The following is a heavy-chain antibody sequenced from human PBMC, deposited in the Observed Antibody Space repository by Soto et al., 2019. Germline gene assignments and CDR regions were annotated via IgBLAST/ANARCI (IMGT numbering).Heavy chain of an antibody. V-gene: IGHV3-7*01. Sequence: GSLRLSCAASGFTFSSYWMSWVRQAPGKGLEWVANIKQDGSEKYYVDSVKGRFTISRDNAKNSMYLQMNSLRAEDTAVYYCARDGVDTATGYYYGMDVWGQGTTVTVSS. CDR3: ARDGVDTATGYYYGMDV. CDR2: IKQDGSEK. D-gene: IGHD5-18*01. J-gene: IGHJ6*02. CDR1: GFTFSSYW.